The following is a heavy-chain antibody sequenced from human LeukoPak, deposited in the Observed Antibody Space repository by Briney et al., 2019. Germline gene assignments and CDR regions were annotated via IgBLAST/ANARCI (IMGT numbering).Heavy chain of an antibody. J-gene: IGHJ6*02. CDR1: GFTFSNYA. Sequence: GGSLRLSCAASGFTFSNYAMSWVRQAPGKGLEWVANIKQDGSEKYYVDSVKGRFTISRDNAKNSLYLQMNSLGAEDTAVYYCARERGPGSSSGGAYYYYYYGMDVWGQGTTVTVSS. V-gene: IGHV3-7*01. D-gene: IGHD6-6*01. CDR2: IKQDGSEK. CDR3: ARERGPGSSSGGAYYYYYYGMDV.